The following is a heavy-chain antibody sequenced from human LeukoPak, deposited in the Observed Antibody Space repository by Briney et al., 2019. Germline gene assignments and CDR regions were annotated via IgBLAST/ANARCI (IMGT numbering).Heavy chain of an antibody. CDR3: AELGITMIGGV. D-gene: IGHD3-10*02. J-gene: IGHJ6*04. V-gene: IGHV3-21*01. Sequence: EGSLRLSCAASGFTFSSYSMNWVRQAPGKGLEWVSSISSSSSYIYSADSVKGRFTISRDNAKNSLYLQMNSLRVEDTAVYYCAELGITMIGGVWGKGTTVTISS. CDR1: GFTFSSYS. CDR2: ISSSSSYI.